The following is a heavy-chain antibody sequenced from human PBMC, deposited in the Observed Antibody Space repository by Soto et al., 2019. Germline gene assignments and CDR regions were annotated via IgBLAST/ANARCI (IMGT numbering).Heavy chain of an antibody. CDR3: ATQQGGDFVLGY. Sequence: QVQVVESGGGVVQAGRSLRLSCTASGFTFGTYSMHWVRQAPGKGLEGVAGISYDASNTYYADSVKGRFTISRDNYKNELFLQMNSLRPGDAAGYYCATQQGGDFVLGYRGPGLLVTVFS. CDR1: GFTFGTYS. D-gene: IGHD2-8*01. J-gene: IGHJ4*02. CDR2: ISYDASNT. V-gene: IGHV3-30-3*01.